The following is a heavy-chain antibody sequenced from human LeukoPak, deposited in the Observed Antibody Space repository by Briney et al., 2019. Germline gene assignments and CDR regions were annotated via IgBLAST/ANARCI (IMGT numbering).Heavy chain of an antibody. CDR1: GFTFSNYW. J-gene: IGHJ4*02. Sequence: PGGSLRLSCAASGFTFSNYWIHWVRQAPGKGLVWVSAINGDGSRTSYADSVKGQFTISRDNAKNTVYLQMNSLRAEGTALYYCARGSGFFWGQGTLVTVSS. CDR3: ARGSGFF. CDR2: INGDGSRT. V-gene: IGHV3-74*01. D-gene: IGHD3-3*01.